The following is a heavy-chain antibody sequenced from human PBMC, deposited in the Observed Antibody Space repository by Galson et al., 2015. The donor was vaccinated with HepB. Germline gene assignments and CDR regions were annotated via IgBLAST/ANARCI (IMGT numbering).Heavy chain of an antibody. CDR3: ASPSPHYDTTWYFDL. CDR1: GFTFSSYS. Sequence: SLRLSCAASGFTFSSYSMNWVRQAPGKGLEWVSSISSSSSYIYYADSVKGRFTISRDNAKNSLYLQMNSLRAEDTAVYYCASPSPHYDTTWYFDLWGRGTLVTVSS. J-gene: IGHJ2*01. CDR2: ISSSSSYI. V-gene: IGHV3-21*01. D-gene: IGHD3-22*01.